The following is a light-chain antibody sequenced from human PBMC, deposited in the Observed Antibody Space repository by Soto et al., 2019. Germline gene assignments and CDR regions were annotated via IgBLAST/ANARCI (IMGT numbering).Light chain of an antibody. Sequence: TQSPGTRSLSRGGGATCSCGASQSVSSSYLAWYQQKPGQAPRLLIYSASSRATGIPDRFSGSGSGTDFTLTIGRLEPEDFAVDYCQQYGSSPKTFGPGTKVDNK. J-gene: IGKJ3*01. CDR2: SAS. CDR3: QQYGSSPKT. CDR1: QSVSSSY. V-gene: IGKV3-20*01.